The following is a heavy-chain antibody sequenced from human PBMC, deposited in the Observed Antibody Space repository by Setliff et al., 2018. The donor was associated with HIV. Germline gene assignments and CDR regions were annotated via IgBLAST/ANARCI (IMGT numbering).Heavy chain of an antibody. Sequence: SVKVSCKASGGTFSSYAISWVRQAPGQGLEWMGRIIPIFGTANYAQKFQGRVTIAADKSTSTAYMELSSLRSEDTAVYYCARSFDILTGDLDYWGQGTLVTVSS. D-gene: IGHD3-9*01. CDR3: ARSFDILTGDLDY. J-gene: IGHJ4*02. V-gene: IGHV1-69*06. CDR1: GGTFSSYA. CDR2: IIPIFGTA.